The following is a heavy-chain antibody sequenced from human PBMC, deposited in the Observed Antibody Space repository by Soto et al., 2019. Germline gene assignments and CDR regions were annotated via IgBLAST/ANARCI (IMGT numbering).Heavy chain of an antibody. CDR1: GFTFSSYA. J-gene: IGHJ5*02. CDR3: ARKAGLVSLYPPEFDP. Sequence: PGGSLTLSCATSGFTFSSYAMIWVRQAPGKGLEWVSVISGSDGSTYYADSVKGRFTISRDNSKNTLFLQMNSLRGEDTTVYYCARKAGLVSLYPPEFDPRGHGTLVTVSS. CDR2: ISGSDGST. D-gene: IGHD2-8*01. V-gene: IGHV3-23*01.